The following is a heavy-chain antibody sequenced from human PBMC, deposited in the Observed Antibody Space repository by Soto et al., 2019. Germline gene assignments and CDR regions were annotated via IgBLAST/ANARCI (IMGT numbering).Heavy chain of an antibody. CDR3: ARDDRVTIFGVDYGMDV. CDR2: ISSSGSTI. Sequence: WGSLRLSCAASGFTFSSYEMNWVRQAPGKGLEWVSYISSSGSTIYYADSVKGRFTISRDNAKNSLYLQMNSLRAEDTAVYYCARDDRVTIFGVDYGMDVWGQGTTVTVSS. V-gene: IGHV3-48*03. CDR1: GFTFSSYE. J-gene: IGHJ6*02. D-gene: IGHD3-3*01.